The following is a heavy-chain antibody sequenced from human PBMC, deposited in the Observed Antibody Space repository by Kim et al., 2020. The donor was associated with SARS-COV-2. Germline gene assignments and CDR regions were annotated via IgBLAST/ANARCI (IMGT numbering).Heavy chain of an antibody. CDR3: ARDRYCSGGSCYYFDY. V-gene: IGHV3-48*02. Sequence: SVDGRFTISRDNAKNSLYLQMNSLRDEDTAVYYCARDRYCSGGSCYYFDYWGQGTLVTVSS. J-gene: IGHJ4*02. D-gene: IGHD2-15*01.